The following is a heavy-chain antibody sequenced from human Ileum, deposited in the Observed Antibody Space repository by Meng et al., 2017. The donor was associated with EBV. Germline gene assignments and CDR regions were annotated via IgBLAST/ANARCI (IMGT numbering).Heavy chain of an antibody. CDR3: AYYFVGRGGPGS. CDR1: GGSVSSNDYH. V-gene: IGHV4-61*03. D-gene: IGHD3-9*01. CDR2: MYDNENA. Sequence: QVPLQESGPGLVKPSETLSLTCSVSGGSVSSNDYHWSWIRQPPGKGLEWIGCMYDNENAKYNPSLNSRVTISIDTTRNHFVLKLTSVTAADTAVYYCAYYFVGRGGPGSWGQGTLVTVSS. J-gene: IGHJ5*02.